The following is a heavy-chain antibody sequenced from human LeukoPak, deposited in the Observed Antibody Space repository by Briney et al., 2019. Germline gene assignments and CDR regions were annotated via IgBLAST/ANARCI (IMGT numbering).Heavy chain of an antibody. CDR3: AKENYGSGSYWDADAFDI. V-gene: IGHV3-23*01. D-gene: IGHD3-10*01. CDR2: ISGSGGST. J-gene: IGHJ3*02. CDR1: GFTFSSYA. Sequence: PGGSLRLSCAASGFTFSSYAMSWVRQAPGKGLEWVSAISGSGGSTYYADSVKGRFTISRDNSKNTLYLQMNSLRAGDTAVYYCAKENYGSGSYWDADAFDIWGQGTMVTVSS.